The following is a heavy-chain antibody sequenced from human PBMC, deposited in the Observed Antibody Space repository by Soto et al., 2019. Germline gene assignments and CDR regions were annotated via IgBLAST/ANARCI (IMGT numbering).Heavy chain of an antibody. Sequence: AGSLRLSCAASGFTFSSYAMTWVRQAPGKGLEWVSAISGSGGNTYYADSVKGRYTISRDNSKNTLFFQMNSLRVEDTAIYYCAKSDDSRGSRGAPLDYWGPGTLVTVSS. CDR1: GFTFSSYA. CDR3: AKSDDSRGSRGAPLDY. J-gene: IGHJ4*01. CDR2: ISGSGGNT. D-gene: IGHD3-22*01. V-gene: IGHV3-23*01.